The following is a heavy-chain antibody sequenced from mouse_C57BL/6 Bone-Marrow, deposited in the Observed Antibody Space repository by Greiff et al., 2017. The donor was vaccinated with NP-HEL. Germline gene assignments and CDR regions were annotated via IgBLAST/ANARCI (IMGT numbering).Heavy chain of an antibody. Sequence: QVQLQQPGAELVKPGASVKLSCKASGYTFTSYWMQWVKQRPGQGLEWIGEIDPSDSYTNYNQKFKGKATLTVDTSSSTAYMQLSSLTSEDAAVYYCASYYYVSSQYYFDYWGQGTTLTVSS. CDR1: GYTFTSYW. V-gene: IGHV1-50*01. D-gene: IGHD1-1*01. CDR2: IDPSDSYT. J-gene: IGHJ2*01. CDR3: ASYYYVSSQYYFDY.